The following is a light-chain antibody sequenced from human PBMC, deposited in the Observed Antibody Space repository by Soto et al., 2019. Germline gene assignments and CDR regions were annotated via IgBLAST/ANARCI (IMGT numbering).Light chain of an antibody. V-gene: IGKV3-11*01. CDR3: QPRHNWPPSLT. Sequence: EIVLTQSPATLSLSPGDRATLSCRTSQGVGSHLAWYQQKPGQAPRLLIHDASSRATGIPARFSGSGSGTDFTLTISSLEPEDFAVYYCQPRHNWPPSLTFGQGTRLYIK. J-gene: IGKJ5*01. CDR2: DAS. CDR1: QGVGSH.